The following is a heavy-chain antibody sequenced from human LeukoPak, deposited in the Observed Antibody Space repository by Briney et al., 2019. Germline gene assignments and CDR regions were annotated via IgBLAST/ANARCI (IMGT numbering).Heavy chain of an antibody. D-gene: IGHD6-19*01. CDR1: GYTFTGYY. J-gene: IGHJ4*02. CDR3: TRWRGYSSGWSGPFDD. CDR2: IDPNSGGT. V-gene: IGHV1-2*02. Sequence: GASVKVSCKASGYTFTGYYMHWVRQAPGQGLEWMGWIDPNSGGTNYAQNFQGRVTMTRDTSIGTGYMELSRLTSDDSAIYYCTRWRGYSSGWSGPFDDWGQGTLVTVSS.